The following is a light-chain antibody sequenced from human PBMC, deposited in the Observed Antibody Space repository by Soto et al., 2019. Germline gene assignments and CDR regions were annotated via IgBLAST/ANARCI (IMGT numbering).Light chain of an antibody. Sequence: EIVLTQSPGTLSLSPGERATLSCRASQSINSRYLAWYQQKPGQAPRLLIYGASSRATGIPDRFSGSGSGTDLTLNISRLEPEDFAVYYCQQFGSSPGFTFGPGTKVDIK. V-gene: IGKV3-20*01. J-gene: IGKJ3*01. CDR2: GAS. CDR3: QQFGSSPGFT. CDR1: QSINSRY.